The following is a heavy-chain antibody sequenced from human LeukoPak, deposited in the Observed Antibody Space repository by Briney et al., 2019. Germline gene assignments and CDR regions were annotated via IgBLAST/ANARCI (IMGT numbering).Heavy chain of an antibody. Sequence: PGGSLRLSCAASGFTFSSYGMHWVRQAPGKGLEWVAVISYDGSNKYYADSVKGRFTISRDDSKNTLYLQMNSLRAEDTAVYYCARDRGGYYYYYMDVWGKGTTVTISS. CDR3: ARDRGGYYYYYMDV. CDR1: GFTFSSYG. J-gene: IGHJ6*03. CDR2: ISYDGSNK. V-gene: IGHV3-30*03. D-gene: IGHD3-16*01.